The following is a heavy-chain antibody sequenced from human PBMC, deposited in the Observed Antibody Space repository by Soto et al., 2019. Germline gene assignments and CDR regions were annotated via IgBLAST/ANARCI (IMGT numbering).Heavy chain of an antibody. V-gene: IGHV4-39*01. CDR1: GESFTGYY. D-gene: IGHD3-9*01. CDR2: IYYSGST. J-gene: IGHJ4*02. Sequence: SETLSLTCAVYGESFTGYYWGWIRQPPGKGLEWIGSIYYSGSTYYNPSLKSRVTISVDTSKNQFSLKLSSVTAADTAVYYCARHGWGDILTGYFDYWDQGTLVTVSS. CDR3: ARHGWGDILTGYFDY.